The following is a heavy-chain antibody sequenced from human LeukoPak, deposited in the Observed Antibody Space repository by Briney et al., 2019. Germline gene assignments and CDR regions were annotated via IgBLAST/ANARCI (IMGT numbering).Heavy chain of an antibody. CDR2: INHNGNVN. J-gene: IGHJ6*02. CDR3: ARGGGLDV. Sequence: GGSLRLSCAASGFSFSAYGMTWVRQAPGKGLEWVASINHNGNVNYYVDSVKGRFTISRDNAKNSLYLQMSNLRAEDTAVYFCARGGGLDVWGQGATVTVSS. D-gene: IGHD3-16*01. CDR1: GFSFSAYG. V-gene: IGHV3-7*03.